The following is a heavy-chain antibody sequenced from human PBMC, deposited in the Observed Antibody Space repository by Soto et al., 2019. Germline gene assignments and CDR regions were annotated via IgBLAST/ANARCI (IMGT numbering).Heavy chain of an antibody. V-gene: IGHV3-21*01. CDR2: ISSTSAYI. D-gene: IGHD2-15*01. CDR1: GFTFSTYN. J-gene: IGHJ3*02. CDR3: ARGGVCSGGSCYPPGAFDI. Sequence: EVQLVESGGGLVKPGGSLRLSCAASGFTFSTYNMNWVRQAPGKGLEWVSSISSTSAYIYYADSIKGRFTSSRDNAQNLLYLQMNSLGVEDTAVYFCARGGVCSGGSCYPPGAFDIWGQGTAVIVSS.